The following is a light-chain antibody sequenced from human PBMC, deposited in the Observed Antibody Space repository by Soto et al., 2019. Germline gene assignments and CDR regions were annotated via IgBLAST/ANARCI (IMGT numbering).Light chain of an antibody. CDR2: AAS. CDR3: QKYNSAPWT. CDR1: QGISNF. V-gene: IGKV1-27*01. J-gene: IGKJ1*01. Sequence: DIQMTQSPSSLSASVGDRVTITYRASQGISNFLAWHQQKPGKVPKLLIYAASTLQSGVPSRFSGSGSGTDFTLTITSLQPEDVATYYCQKYNSAPWTFGQGTKVEIK.